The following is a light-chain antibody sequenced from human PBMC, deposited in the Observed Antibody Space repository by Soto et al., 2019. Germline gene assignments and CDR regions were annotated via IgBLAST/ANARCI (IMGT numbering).Light chain of an antibody. CDR2: GAF. J-gene: IGKJ5*01. CDR3: QQYNNWPPSIT. Sequence: EIVMTQSPATLSVSPGERATLSCRASQSVSTNLAWYQQKPGQAPRLPIYGAFTRATGIPARFSGSGSGTEFTLTITSLQSEDFALYYCQQYNNWPPSITFGQGTRLEIK. V-gene: IGKV3-15*01. CDR1: QSVSTN.